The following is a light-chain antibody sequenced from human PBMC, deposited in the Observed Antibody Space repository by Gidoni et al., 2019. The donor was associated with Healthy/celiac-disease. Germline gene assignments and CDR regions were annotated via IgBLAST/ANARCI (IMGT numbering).Light chain of an antibody. CDR3: LQDYNYHRT. CDR1: QGIRND. J-gene: IGKJ1*01. CDR2: AAC. Sequence: AIHITQSPSSLSASVGDRVTITCRASQGIRNDLGWYQQKPGKAPKLLIYAACSLQSGVPSRFSGSGSGTDFTLTISSLQPEDFATYYCLQDYNYHRTFGQGTKVEIK. V-gene: IGKV1-6*01.